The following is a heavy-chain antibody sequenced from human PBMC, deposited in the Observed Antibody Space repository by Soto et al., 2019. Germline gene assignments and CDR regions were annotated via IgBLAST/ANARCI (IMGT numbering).Heavy chain of an antibody. V-gene: IGHV3-13*01. CDR3: VRGLPGGFDP. J-gene: IGHJ5*02. CDR1: GFIFSNFD. Sequence: XGSLRLSCGAAGFIFSNFDMHWVRQTTEKGLEWVSGIVFAGDTNYSGSVKGRFTISRENAKNSLFLQMNSLRVGDTAVYYCVRGLPGGFDPWGQGNLVTVSS. CDR2: IVFAGDT. D-gene: IGHD3-10*01.